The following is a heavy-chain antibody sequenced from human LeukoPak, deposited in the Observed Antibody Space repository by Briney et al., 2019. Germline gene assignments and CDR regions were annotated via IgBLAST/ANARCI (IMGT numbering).Heavy chain of an antibody. CDR1: GGSINSDF. V-gene: IGHV4-4*07. CDR3: ARHSIIGGTEYAFDI. Sequence: SETLSLTCVISGGSINSDFWSWIRQPAGKGLEWIGRVYTRGGTNYNPSLKSRVTISIDTAKNQISLKVRSVTAADTAVYYCARHSIIGGTEYAFDIWGQGTMVTVSS. J-gene: IGHJ3*02. CDR2: VYTRGGT. D-gene: IGHD2-15*01.